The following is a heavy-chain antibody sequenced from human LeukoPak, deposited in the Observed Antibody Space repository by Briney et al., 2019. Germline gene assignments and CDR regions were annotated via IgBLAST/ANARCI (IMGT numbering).Heavy chain of an antibody. CDR3: ARVPPNYDSSGYCDY. CDR2: INPNSGGT. CDR1: GYTFTGYY. D-gene: IGHD3-22*01. V-gene: IGHV1-2*02. Sequence: ASVKVSCKASGYTFTGYYMHWVRQAPGQGLEWMGWINPNSGGTNYAQKFQGRATMTRDTSISTAYMELSRLRSDDTAVYYCARVPPNYDSSGYCDYWGQGTLVTVSS. J-gene: IGHJ4*02.